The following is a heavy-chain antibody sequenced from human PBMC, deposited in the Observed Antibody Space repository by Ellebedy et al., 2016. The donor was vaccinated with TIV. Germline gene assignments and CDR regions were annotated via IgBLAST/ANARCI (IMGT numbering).Heavy chain of an antibody. D-gene: IGHD1-26*01. J-gene: IGHJ4*02. CDR1: LGSISRTTYY. CDR2: IYYSGST. V-gene: IGHV4-39*01. CDR3: ARSPIVGATPFDY. Sequence: MPSETLSLTCTVSLGSISRTTYYWGWAWIRQPPGKGLEWIGSIYYSGSTYYNPSLKSRVTISVDTSKNQFSLKLSSVTAADTAVYYCARSPIVGATPFDYWGQGTLVTVSS.